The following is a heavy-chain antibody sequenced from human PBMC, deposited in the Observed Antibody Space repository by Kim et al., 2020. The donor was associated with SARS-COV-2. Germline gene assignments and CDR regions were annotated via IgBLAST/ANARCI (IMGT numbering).Heavy chain of an antibody. CDR3: AKDLGGATVTVLVY. V-gene: IGHV3-23*01. Sequence: ADTVKGRFTIYRDNAKNTLYLQMNSLRAEDTAVYYCAKDLGGATVTVLVYWGQGTLVTVSS. D-gene: IGHD4-17*01. J-gene: IGHJ4*02.